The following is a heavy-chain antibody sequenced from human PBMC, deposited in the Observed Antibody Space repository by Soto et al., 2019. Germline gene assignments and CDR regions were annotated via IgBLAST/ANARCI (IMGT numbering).Heavy chain of an antibody. Sequence: ASVKVSCKASGYTFTSYGISWVRQAPGQGLEWMGWISAYNGNTNYAQKLQGRVTMTTDTSTSTAYMELRSLRSDDTAVYYCARDVYYDFWSGYLSAEGRDYYYYGMDVWGQGTTVTVSS. CDR3: ARDVYYDFWSGYLSAEGRDYYYYGMDV. D-gene: IGHD3-3*01. J-gene: IGHJ6*02. V-gene: IGHV1-18*01. CDR2: ISAYNGNT. CDR1: GYTFTSYG.